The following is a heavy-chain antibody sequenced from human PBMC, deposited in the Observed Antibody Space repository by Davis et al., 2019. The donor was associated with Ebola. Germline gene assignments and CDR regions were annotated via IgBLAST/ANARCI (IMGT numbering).Heavy chain of an antibody. J-gene: IGHJ4*02. V-gene: IGHV4-39*01. Sequence: SETLSLTCTVSGGSVSSGSYYWGWIRQPPVKGLEWIGSIYYSGSTYYNPSLKSRVTISVDTSKNQFSLKLSSVTAADTAVYYCARVSPYYYYDSSGYHKGGYYFDYWGQGTLVTVSS. CDR3: ARVSPYYYYDSSGYHKGGYYFDY. D-gene: IGHD3-22*01. CDR1: GGSVSSGSYY. CDR2: IYYSGST.